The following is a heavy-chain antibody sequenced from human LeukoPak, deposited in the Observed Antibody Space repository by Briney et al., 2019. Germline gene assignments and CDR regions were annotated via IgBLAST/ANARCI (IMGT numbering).Heavy chain of an antibody. Sequence: ASVKVSCKASGYTFTSYGISWVRQAPGQGLEWMGWISAYNGNTNYAQKLQGRVTMTTDTSTSTAYMELRGLRSDDTAVYYCARDFHSLNYCSGGSCYELGYWGQGTLVTVSS. CDR1: GYTFTSYG. CDR2: ISAYNGNT. D-gene: IGHD2-15*01. CDR3: ARDFHSLNYCSGGSCYELGY. J-gene: IGHJ4*02. V-gene: IGHV1-18*01.